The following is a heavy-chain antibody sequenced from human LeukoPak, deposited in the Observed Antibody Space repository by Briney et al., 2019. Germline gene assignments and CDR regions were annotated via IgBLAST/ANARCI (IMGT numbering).Heavy chain of an antibody. V-gene: IGHV3-7*01. D-gene: IGHD1-26*01. CDR3: ARVQWELRGVGSYFDY. CDR2: IKQDGSEK. J-gene: IGHJ4*02. Sequence: GGSLRLSRAASGFTLSSYWMNWVRQAPGKGLEWVANIKQDGSEKYYVDSVKGRFTISRDNAKNSLYLQMNSLRAEDTAVYYCARVQWELRGVGSYFDYWGQGTLVTVSS. CDR1: GFTLSSYW.